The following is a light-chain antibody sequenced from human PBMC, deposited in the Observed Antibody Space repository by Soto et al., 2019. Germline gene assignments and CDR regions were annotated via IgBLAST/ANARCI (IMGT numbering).Light chain of an antibody. J-gene: IGKJ5*01. CDR3: QQYGSSPP. V-gene: IGKV3-20*01. CDR1: EIINSGY. Sequence: ENLLTQSPATLSLSAGERATLFCRASEIINSGYLAWYQQKPSRAPRLLIYGASKRATGIPDRFSGSESGTHFTLTIDSLEPEDSAVYYCQQYGSSPPFGQGTRLDIK. CDR2: GAS.